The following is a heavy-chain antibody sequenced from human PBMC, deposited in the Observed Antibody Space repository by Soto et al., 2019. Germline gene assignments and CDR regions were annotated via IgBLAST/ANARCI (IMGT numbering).Heavy chain of an antibody. CDR1: GFTFSSYG. D-gene: IGHD5-18*01. Sequence: QVQLVESGGGVVQPGRSLRLSCAASGFTFSSYGMHWVRQAPGKGLEWVAVISYDGSNKYYADSVKGRFTISRDNSKNTLYLQMNSLRAEDTAVYYCAKDLLDTAMVIDGMDVWGQGTTVTVSS. CDR3: AKDLLDTAMVIDGMDV. V-gene: IGHV3-30*18. J-gene: IGHJ6*02. CDR2: ISYDGSNK.